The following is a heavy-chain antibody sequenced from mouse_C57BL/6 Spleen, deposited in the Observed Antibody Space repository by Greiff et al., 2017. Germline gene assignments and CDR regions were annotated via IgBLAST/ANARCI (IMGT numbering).Heavy chain of an antibody. J-gene: IGHJ4*01. CDR2: IYPGDGDT. CDR3: ARDHYYGSMDY. CDR1: GYAFSSYW. D-gene: IGHD1-1*01. V-gene: IGHV1-80*01. Sequence: VQLQQSGAELVKPGASVKISCKASGYAFSSYWMNWVKQRPGKGLEWIGQIYPGDGDTNYNGKFKGKATLTADKSSSTASMQLSSLTSEDSAVYFCARDHYYGSMDYWGQGTSVTVSS.